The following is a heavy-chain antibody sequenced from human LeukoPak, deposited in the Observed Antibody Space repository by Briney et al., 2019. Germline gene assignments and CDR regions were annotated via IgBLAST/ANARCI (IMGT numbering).Heavy chain of an antibody. Sequence: PSETLSLTCAVYGGSFSGYYRSWIRQPPGKGLEWIGEINHSGSTNYNPSLKSRVTILVDTSKNQFSLKLSSVTAADTAVYYCARKGVYLNDWGQGTLVTVSS. CDR2: INHSGST. V-gene: IGHV4-34*01. J-gene: IGHJ4*02. CDR3: ARKGVYLND. D-gene: IGHD2-8*01. CDR1: GGSFSGYY.